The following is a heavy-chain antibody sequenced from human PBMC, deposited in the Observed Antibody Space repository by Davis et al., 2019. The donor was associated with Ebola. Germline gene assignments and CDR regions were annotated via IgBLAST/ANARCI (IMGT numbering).Heavy chain of an antibody. CDR2: IRYDGSNK. CDR3: AKAPIVLVPPDY. V-gene: IGHV3-30*02. CDR1: GFTFSSYG. D-gene: IGHD3-16*02. J-gene: IGHJ4*02. Sequence: PGGSLRLSCAASGFTFSSYGMHWVRQAPGKGLEWVAFIRYDGSNKYYADSVKGRFTISRDNSKNTLYLQMNSLRAEDTAVYYCAKAPIVLVPPDYWGQGTLVTVSS.